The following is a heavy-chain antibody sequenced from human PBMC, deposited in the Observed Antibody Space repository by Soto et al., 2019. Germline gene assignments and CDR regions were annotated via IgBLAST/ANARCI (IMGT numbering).Heavy chain of an antibody. D-gene: IGHD4-17*01. CDR2: MNPNSGNT. CDR1: GYTFTSYD. J-gene: IGHJ6*02. V-gene: IGHV1-8*01. Sequence: ASVKVSCKASGYTFTSYDINWVRQATGQGLEWMGWMNPNSGNTGYAQKFQGRVTMTRNTSISTAYMELRSLRSENTAVYYCARKTPPRGVTSNYYYYYGMDVWGQGTTVTVS. CDR3: ARKTPPRGVTSNYYYYYGMDV.